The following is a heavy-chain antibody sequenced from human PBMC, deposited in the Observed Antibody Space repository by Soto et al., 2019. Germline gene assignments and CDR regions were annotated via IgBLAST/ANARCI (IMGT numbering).Heavy chain of an antibody. D-gene: IGHD4-17*01. J-gene: IGHJ4*02. Sequence: PGGSLRLSCAASGFTFSSYWMSWVRQAPGKGLEWVANIKQDGSEKYYVDSVKGRFTISRDNAKNSLHLQMNSLRAEDTAVYYCARSSGDDYGDYVMDYWGQGTLVTVSS. V-gene: IGHV3-7*01. CDR3: ARSSGDDYGDYVMDY. CDR2: IKQDGSEK. CDR1: GFTFSSYW.